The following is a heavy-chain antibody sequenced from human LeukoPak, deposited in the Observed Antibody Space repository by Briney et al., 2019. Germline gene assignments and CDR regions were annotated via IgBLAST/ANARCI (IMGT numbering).Heavy chain of an antibody. V-gene: IGHV2-5*02. J-gene: IGHJ5*02. CDR2: IYWDDDK. CDR1: GFSLSKSGVG. CDR3: ARGPRLDISSWFDP. D-gene: IGHD3-9*01. Sequence: ASGPTLVNPTQTLTLTCNFAGFSLSKSGVGVAWFRQPPGKALEWLALIYWDDDKRYSPSLKSRLTITKDTSKNQVVLTMTHMDPVDTATYYCARGPRLDISSWFDPWGQGTLVTVSS.